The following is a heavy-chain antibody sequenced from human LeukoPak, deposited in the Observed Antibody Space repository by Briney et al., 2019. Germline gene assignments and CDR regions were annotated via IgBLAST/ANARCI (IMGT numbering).Heavy chain of an antibody. D-gene: IGHD5-24*01. CDR2: IYYSGST. V-gene: IGHV4-39*07. J-gene: IGHJ4*02. Sequence: SETLSLTCTVSGGSISSSSYYWGWIRQPPGKVLEWIGSIYYSGSTYYNPSLKSRVTISVDTSKNQFSLKLSSVTAADTAVYYCARNRGGDGYNLWGQGTLVTVSS. CDR3: ARNRGGDGYNL. CDR1: GGSISSSSYY.